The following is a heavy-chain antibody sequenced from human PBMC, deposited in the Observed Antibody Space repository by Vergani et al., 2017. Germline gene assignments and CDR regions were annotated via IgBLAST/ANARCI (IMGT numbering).Heavy chain of an antibody. CDR3: ARPSARGSGWYDY. Sequence: EVRLLESGGGLVQPGGSLRLSCAASGFTFSSYWMSWVRQAPGKGLEWVANIKQDGSEKYYVDSVKGRFTISRDNAKNSLYLQMNSLRAEDTAVYYCARPSARGSGWYDYWGQGTLVTVSS. CDR2: IKQDGSEK. V-gene: IGHV3-7*01. CDR1: GFTFSSYW. J-gene: IGHJ4*02. D-gene: IGHD6-19*01.